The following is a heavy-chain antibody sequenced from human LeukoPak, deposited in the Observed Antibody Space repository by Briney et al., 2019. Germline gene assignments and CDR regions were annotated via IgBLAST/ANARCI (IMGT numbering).Heavy chain of an antibody. Sequence: ASVQVSCKASGYTFTGYYMHWVRQAPGQGLEWMGWINPNSGGTNYAQKFQGRVTMTRDTSISTAYMELSRLRSDDTAVYYCASPYYYDSSGYYSFDYWGQGTLVTVSS. J-gene: IGHJ4*02. CDR1: GYTFTGYY. CDR3: ASPYYYDSSGYYSFDY. D-gene: IGHD3-22*01. V-gene: IGHV1-2*02. CDR2: INPNSGGT.